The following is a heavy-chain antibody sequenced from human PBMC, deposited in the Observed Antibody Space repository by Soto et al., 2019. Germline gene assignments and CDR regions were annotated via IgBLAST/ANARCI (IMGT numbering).Heavy chain of an antibody. J-gene: IGHJ6*03. Sequence: PSETLSLTCTVSGGSIRESGLYWGWIRQSPGKGLEWIGSIFFSGRTHYNPSLKSRVSISIDASKNQFSLNVISVTAADTGVYYCLRSLMDVWGKGTLVTVSS. CDR1: GGSIRESGLY. V-gene: IGHV4-39*01. CDR2: IFFSGRT. CDR3: LRSLMDV.